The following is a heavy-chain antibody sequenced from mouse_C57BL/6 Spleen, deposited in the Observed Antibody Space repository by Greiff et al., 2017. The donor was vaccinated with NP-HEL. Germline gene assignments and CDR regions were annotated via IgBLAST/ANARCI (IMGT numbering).Heavy chain of an antibody. J-gene: IGHJ4*01. V-gene: IGHV5-4*01. CDR3: ARDSDYPYAMDY. CDR2: ISDGGSYT. D-gene: IGHD2-4*01. Sequence: EVMLVESGGGLVKPGGSLKLSCAASGFTFSSYAMSWVRQTPEKRLEWVATISDGGSYTYYPANVKGRFTISRDNAKNNPYLQMSHLKSEDTAMYYCARDSDYPYAMDYWGQGTSVTVSS. CDR1: GFTFSSYA.